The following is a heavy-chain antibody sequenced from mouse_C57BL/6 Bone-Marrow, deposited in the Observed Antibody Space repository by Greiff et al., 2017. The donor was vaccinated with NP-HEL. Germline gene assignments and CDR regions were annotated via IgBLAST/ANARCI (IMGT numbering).Heavy chain of an antibody. CDR1: GYTFTDYE. CDR2: IDPETGGT. CDR3: TAYYSNLFAY. D-gene: IGHD2-5*01. V-gene: IGHV1-15*01. J-gene: IGHJ3*01. Sequence: QVQLKESGAELVRPGASVTLSCKASGYTFTDYEMHWVKQTPVHGLEWIGAIDPETGGTAYNQKFKGKAILTADKSSSTAYMKLRSLTAEDSAVYYCTAYYSNLFAYWGQGTLVTVSA.